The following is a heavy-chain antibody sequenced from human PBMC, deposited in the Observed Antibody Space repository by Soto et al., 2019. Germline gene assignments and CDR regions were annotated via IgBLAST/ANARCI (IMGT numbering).Heavy chain of an antibody. CDR2: FIPIFGTA. Sequence: QVQLVQSGAEVKKPGPSGKVSCKVSGGPFSSYPISWVGKAPGQGLGWMGGFIPIFGTANYAQKFQGRVTITADESTSTAYMELSSLRSEDTAVYYCAAEVLRYFDWSNYYYYYGMDVWGQGTTVTVSS. J-gene: IGHJ6*02. CDR1: GGPFSSYP. V-gene: IGHV1-69*01. CDR3: AAEVLRYFDWSNYYYYYGMDV. D-gene: IGHD3-9*01.